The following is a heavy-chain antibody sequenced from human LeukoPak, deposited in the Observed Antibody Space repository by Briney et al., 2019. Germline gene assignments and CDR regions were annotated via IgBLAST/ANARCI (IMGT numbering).Heavy chain of an antibody. CDR1: GYSISSAYY. CDR2: IYHSGST. J-gene: IGHJ5*02. V-gene: IGHV4-38-2*02. D-gene: IGHD4-17*01. Sequence: SETLSLTCTVSGYSISSAYYWGWIRQPPGKGLEWIGNIYHSGSTYYNPSLKSRVTISVDTSKNHFSLRLSSVTAADTAVYFCARAVQFSSGDYGGWFDPWGQGTLDTVSS. CDR3: ARAVQFSSGDYGGWFDP.